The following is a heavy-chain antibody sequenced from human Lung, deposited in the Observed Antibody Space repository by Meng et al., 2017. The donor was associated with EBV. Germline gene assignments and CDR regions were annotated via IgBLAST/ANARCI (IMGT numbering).Heavy chain of an antibody. J-gene: IGHJ4*02. CDR1: GYTFTNYG. V-gene: IGHV1-18*01. CDR2: INAYNGDT. D-gene: IGHD1-26*01. CDR3: ARVEVGITSGDY. Sequence: QAQLVQSGGEVKKPXXSVKVSCKASGYTFTNYGITWVRQAPGQGLEWLGWINAYNGDTNYAQTLQGRVTMTTDTSTSTAYMELRSLRSDDTAVYYCARVEVGITSGDYWGQGTRVTVSS.